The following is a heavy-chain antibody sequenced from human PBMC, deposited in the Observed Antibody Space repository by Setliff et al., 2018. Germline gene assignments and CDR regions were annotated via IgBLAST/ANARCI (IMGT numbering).Heavy chain of an antibody. Sequence: ASVKVSCKASGGTFSSYAISWVRQAPGQGLEWMGGIIPIFGTANYAQKFQGRVTITADESTSTAYMELSSLRSEDTAVYYCARAPSGTGFYHFFSYMAVWGKGTTVTVSS. V-gene: IGHV1-69*13. J-gene: IGHJ6*03. CDR1: GGTFSSYA. D-gene: IGHD1-7*01. CDR2: IIPIFGTA. CDR3: ARAPSGTGFYHFFSYMAV.